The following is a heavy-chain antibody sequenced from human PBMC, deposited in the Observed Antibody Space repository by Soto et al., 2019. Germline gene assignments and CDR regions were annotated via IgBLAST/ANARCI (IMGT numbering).Heavy chain of an antibody. D-gene: IGHD1-7*01. V-gene: IGHV1-69*06. CDR3: ARRSIKLELLPPFRGDYYYYYGVMDV. J-gene: IGHJ6*02. Sequence: SVKVSCKASGGTFSSYAISWVRQAPGQGLEWMGGIIPIFGTANYAQKFQGRVTITADKSTSTAYMELSSRRSEDTAVYYCARRSIKLELLPPFRGDYYYYYGVMDVGGQGSTVTVS. CDR1: GGTFSSYA. CDR2: IIPIFGTA.